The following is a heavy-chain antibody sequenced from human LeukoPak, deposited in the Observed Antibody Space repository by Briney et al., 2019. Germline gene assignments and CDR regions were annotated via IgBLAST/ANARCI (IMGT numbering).Heavy chain of an antibody. J-gene: IGHJ4*02. V-gene: IGHV4-59*01. CDR2: ITYSGRT. Sequence: SETLSLTCTVSGGSISSYYWTWIRQPPGKGLEWIGYITYSGRTDYNPSIKSRVTISVDTSRNQFSLKLSSVTAADTAVYYCAKWGYYFDTSAHLAPTDDSWGQGTLVTVSS. CDR1: GGSISSYY. D-gene: IGHD3-22*01. CDR3: AKWGYYFDTSAHLAPTDDS.